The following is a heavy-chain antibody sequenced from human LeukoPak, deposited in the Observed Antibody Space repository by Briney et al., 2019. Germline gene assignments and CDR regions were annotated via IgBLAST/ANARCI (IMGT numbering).Heavy chain of an antibody. Sequence: SETLSLTCTVSGGSISSYYWSWIRQPPGKGLEWIGYIYYGGSTNYNPSLKSRVTISVDTSKNQFSLKLSSVTAADTAVYYCARAEWELNYFDYWGQGTLVTVSS. CDR3: ARAEWELNYFDY. CDR1: GGSISSYY. D-gene: IGHD1-26*01. V-gene: IGHV4-59*12. J-gene: IGHJ4*02. CDR2: IYYGGST.